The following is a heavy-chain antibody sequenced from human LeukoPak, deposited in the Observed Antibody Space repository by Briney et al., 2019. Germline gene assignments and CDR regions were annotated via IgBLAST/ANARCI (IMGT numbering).Heavy chain of an antibody. CDR2: ISYDGSNK. Sequence: GGSLRLSCAASGFTFSSYAMHWVRQAPGKGLEWVAVISYDGSNKYYADSVKGRFTISRDNAKNSLYLQMNSLRAEDTAVYYCARVSGYSSGNDYWGQGTLVTVSS. D-gene: IGHD6-19*01. V-gene: IGHV3-30*04. J-gene: IGHJ4*02. CDR3: ARVSGYSSGNDY. CDR1: GFTFSSYA.